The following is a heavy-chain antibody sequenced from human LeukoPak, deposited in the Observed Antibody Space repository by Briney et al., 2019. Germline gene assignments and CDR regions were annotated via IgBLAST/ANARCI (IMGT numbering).Heavy chain of an antibody. CDR1: GYSISSGYY. D-gene: IGHD6-13*01. Sequence: SQTLSLTCTVSGYSISSGYYWGWIRQPPGKGLEWIGSIYHSGSTYYNPSLKSRVTISVDTSKNQFSLKLSSVTAADTAVYYCASCSSSWYEESNWFDPWGQGTLVTVSS. V-gene: IGHV4-38-2*02. CDR3: ASCSSSWYEESNWFDP. CDR2: IYHSGST. J-gene: IGHJ5*02.